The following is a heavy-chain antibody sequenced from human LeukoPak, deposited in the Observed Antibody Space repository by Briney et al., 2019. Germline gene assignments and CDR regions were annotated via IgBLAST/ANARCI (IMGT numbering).Heavy chain of an antibody. V-gene: IGHV3-23*01. CDR2: ISGSGDST. CDR1: GFTFSSYA. CDR3: GKKAGGYSGYDYLFGVSSVY. Sequence: GGSLRLSCAASGFTFSSYAMSWVRQAPGKGLEWVSAISGSGDSTYYADSVKGRFTISRDNSKNTVYLQMTSLRAEDTAVYYCGKKAGGYSGYDYLFGVSSVYWVQG. J-gene: IGHJ4*02. D-gene: IGHD5-12*01.